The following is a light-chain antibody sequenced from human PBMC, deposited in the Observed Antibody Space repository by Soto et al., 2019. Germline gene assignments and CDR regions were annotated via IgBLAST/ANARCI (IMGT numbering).Light chain of an antibody. J-gene: IGKJ1*01. V-gene: IGKV3-20*01. Sequence: DTRGGSLGKKVNLSCRASQSVISTHLAWYQQKPGLAPRLLIYDTSSRASGIPDRFSGSGSGTDFTLTISRLEPEDFTLYCCQLFDGPLWTSAQGANVDIK. CDR3: QLFDGPLWT. CDR2: DTS. CDR1: QSVISTH.